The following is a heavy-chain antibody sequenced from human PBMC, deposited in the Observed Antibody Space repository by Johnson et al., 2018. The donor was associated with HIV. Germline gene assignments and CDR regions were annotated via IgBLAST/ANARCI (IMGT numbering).Heavy chain of an antibody. CDR3: ARDSGVPGNDAFDI. CDR1: RFTFSSYA. D-gene: IGHD3-10*01. CDR2: ISSNGGST. J-gene: IGHJ3*02. V-gene: IGHV3-64*01. Sequence: VQLVESGGGLVQPGGSLRLSCAASRFTFSSYAMHWVCQAPGRGLEYVSAISSNGGSTYYANSVKGRFTISRDNSKNTLYLQMGSLRAEDTAVYYCARDSGVPGNDAFDIWGQGTMVTVSS.